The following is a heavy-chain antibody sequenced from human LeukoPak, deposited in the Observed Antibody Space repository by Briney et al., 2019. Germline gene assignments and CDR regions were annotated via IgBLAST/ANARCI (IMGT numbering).Heavy chain of an antibody. V-gene: IGHV3-43*02. CDR1: GFTFDDYS. CDR2: ISGDGTST. J-gene: IGHJ4*02. D-gene: IGHD5-12*01. CDR3: AKDMWLSD. Sequence: GGSLRLSCAASGFTFDDYSMHWVRQGPGKGLEWVSLISGDGTSTYYADSVKGRFTISRDNRKNSLYLQMNSLRAEDTAVYYCAKDMWLSDWGQGTLVTVSS.